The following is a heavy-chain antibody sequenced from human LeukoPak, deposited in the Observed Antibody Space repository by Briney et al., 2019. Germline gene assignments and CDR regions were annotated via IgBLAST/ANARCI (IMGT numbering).Heavy chain of an antibody. CDR2: IYHSGST. J-gene: IGHJ4*02. CDR1: GYSISSGYY. Sequence: PSETLSLTCAVSGYSISSGYYWGWIRQPPGKRLEWIGSIYHSGSTYYNPSLKSRVTISVDTSKNQCSLKLSSVTAADTAVYYCARLSPEYYYDSSGYPNIWGQGTLVTVSS. CDR3: ARLSPEYYYDSSGYPNI. V-gene: IGHV4-38-2*01. D-gene: IGHD3-22*01.